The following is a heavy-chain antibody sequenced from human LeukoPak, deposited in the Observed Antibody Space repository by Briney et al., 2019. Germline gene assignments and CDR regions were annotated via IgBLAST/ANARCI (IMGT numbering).Heavy chain of an antibody. CDR1: GFTVNTKY. D-gene: IGHD3-16*02. J-gene: IGHJ4*02. V-gene: IGHV3-66*01. CDR2: IYIGGKT. Sequence: GGSLRLSCAASGFTVNTKYMSWVRQAPGRGLEWVSLIYIGGKTHYAVSVKGRFTVSRDDSKNTLFLQMNSLRIEDTAVYYCARERDWPIALGGVIVIPQFDYWGQGALVTVSS. CDR3: ARERDWPIALGGVIVIPQFDY.